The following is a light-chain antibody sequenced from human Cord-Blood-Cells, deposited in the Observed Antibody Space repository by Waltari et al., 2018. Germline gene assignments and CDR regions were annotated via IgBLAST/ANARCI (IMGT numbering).Light chain of an antibody. CDR2: VAS. V-gene: IGKV3-20*01. CDR3: QQYGSAPCT. Sequence: VFTHSADTTSSLPSERPTLSSTVRQSVSNTYLTWYQQKPVQAPRLLSYVASSRATSIPARFSGGRSATDVTLSFSRLEPEDFAVYYGQQYGSAPCTFGPGTKVNI. J-gene: IGKJ3*01. CDR1: QSVSNTY.